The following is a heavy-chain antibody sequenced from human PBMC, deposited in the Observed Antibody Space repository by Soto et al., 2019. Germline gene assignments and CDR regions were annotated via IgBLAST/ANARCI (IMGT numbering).Heavy chain of an antibody. J-gene: IGHJ5*02. D-gene: IGHD2-8*01. Sequence: GASVKVSCKASGYTFTSYGISWVRQAPGQGLEWMGWISAYNGNTNYAQKLQGRVTMTTDTSTSTAYMELRSLRSDDTAVYYCARDSRNLMVYARGTFDPWGQGTLVTVSS. V-gene: IGHV1-18*04. CDR1: GYTFTSYG. CDR3: ARDSRNLMVYARGTFDP. CDR2: ISAYNGNT.